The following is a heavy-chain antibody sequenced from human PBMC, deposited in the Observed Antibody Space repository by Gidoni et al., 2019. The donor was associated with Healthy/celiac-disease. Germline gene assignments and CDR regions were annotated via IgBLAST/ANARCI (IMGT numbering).Heavy chain of an antibody. V-gene: IGHV1-24*01. CDR2: FDPEDGET. CDR3: ATGNDYDSSGYLGAFDI. Sequence: QVQLVQSAAEVKRPGASLKVTGKFSGYTLTELSMHWVLQAPGKGLEWMGGFDPEDGETIYAQKFQGRVTRTEDTSTDTAYMELSSLRSEDTAVYYCATGNDYDSSGYLGAFDIWGQGTMVTVSS. J-gene: IGHJ3*02. CDR1: GYTLTELS. D-gene: IGHD3-22*01.